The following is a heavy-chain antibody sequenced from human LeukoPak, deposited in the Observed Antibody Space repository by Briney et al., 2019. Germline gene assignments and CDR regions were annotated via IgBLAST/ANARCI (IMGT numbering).Heavy chain of an antibody. CDR3: ARGTSSSWYTDFDY. V-gene: IGHV1-2*02. CDR2: INPNSGGT. CDR1: GYTFTGYY. D-gene: IGHD6-13*01. Sequence: ASVKVSCKASGYTFTGYYMHWVRQAPGQGREWMGWINPNSGGTNYAQKFQGRVTMTRDTSISTAYMELSRLRSDDTAVYYCARGTSSSWYTDFDYWGQGTLVTVSS. J-gene: IGHJ4*02.